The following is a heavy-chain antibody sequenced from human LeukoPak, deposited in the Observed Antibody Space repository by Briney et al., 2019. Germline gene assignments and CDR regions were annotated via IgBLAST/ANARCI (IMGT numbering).Heavy chain of an antibody. CDR1: GGSLSGYY. CDR2: INHSGST. V-gene: IGHV4-34*01. J-gene: IGHJ6*04. D-gene: IGHD2-2*01. Sequence: PSETLSLTCAVYGGSLSGYYWSWIRQPPGKGLEWIGEINHSGSTNYNPSLKSRVTISVDTSKNQFSLKLSSVTAADTAVYYCARGEDVVVPAAKQPLDVWGKGTTVTVSS. CDR3: ARGEDVVVPAAKQPLDV.